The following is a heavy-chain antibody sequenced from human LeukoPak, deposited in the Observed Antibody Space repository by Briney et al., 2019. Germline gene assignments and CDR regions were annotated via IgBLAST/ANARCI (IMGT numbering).Heavy chain of an antibody. J-gene: IGHJ5*01. CDR1: GDSISSSGYY. V-gene: IGHV4-39*01. Sequence: SETLSLTCTVSGDSISSSGYYWGWIRQPPGKGLEWIGNIHYSGSTNYNASLKSRVTISIDTSMNQFSLSLNSVTAADTAVYFCARLMRGPWRIDSWGQGTLVTVSS. CDR3: ARLMRGPWRIDS. D-gene: IGHD3-16*01. CDR2: IHYSGST.